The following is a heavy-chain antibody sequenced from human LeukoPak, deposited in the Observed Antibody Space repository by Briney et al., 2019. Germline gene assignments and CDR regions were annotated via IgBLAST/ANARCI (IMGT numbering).Heavy chain of an antibody. CDR2: IKQDGSEK. V-gene: IGHV3-7*04. D-gene: IGHD1-1*01. CDR3: ARGSTTSDY. CDR1: GFTFSRYW. J-gene: IGHJ4*02. Sequence: GGSLRLSCAASGFTFSRYWMSWVRQAPGKGLEWVANIKQDGSEKYYVDSVKGRFTISRDNAKNSLYLQMNSLRAEDTAVYYCARGSTTSDYWGQGTLVTVSS.